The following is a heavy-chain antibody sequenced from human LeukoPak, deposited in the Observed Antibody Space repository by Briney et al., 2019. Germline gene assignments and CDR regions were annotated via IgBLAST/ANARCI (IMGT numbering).Heavy chain of an antibody. CDR3: AKALLQQRSRGDYYYYYMDV. Sequence: QSGGSLRLSCAASGFTFSSYSMNWVRQAPGKGLEWVSVISHSGGSTYYADSVKGRFTISRDNSKNTLYLQMNSLRAEDTAVYYCAKALLQQRSRGDYYYYYMDVWGKGTTVTVSS. D-gene: IGHD6-13*01. CDR2: ISHSGGST. CDR1: GFTFSSYS. J-gene: IGHJ6*03. V-gene: IGHV3-23*01.